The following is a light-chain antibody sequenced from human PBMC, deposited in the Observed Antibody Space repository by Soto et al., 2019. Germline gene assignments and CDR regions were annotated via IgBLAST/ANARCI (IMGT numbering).Light chain of an antibody. V-gene: IGLV2-8*01. CDR3: SSYTSSTTPV. CDR2: EVS. J-gene: IGLJ3*02. Sequence: QSALTQPPSASGSPGQSVTISCTGTSSDVGACNYVSWFQQHPGKAPKLMIYEVSKRPSGVPDRFSGSKSGSTASLTVSGLQAEDEADYYCSSYTSSTTPVFGGGTKLTVL. CDR1: SSDVGACNY.